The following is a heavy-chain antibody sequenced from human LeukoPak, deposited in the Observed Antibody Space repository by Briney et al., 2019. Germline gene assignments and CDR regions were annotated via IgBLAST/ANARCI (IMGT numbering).Heavy chain of an antibody. CDR2: MDRDETTI. CDR1: GFNFRSHW. J-gene: IGHJ5*02. CDR3: ISDLCGRDDQ. D-gene: IGHD1-1*01. V-gene: IGHV3-74*01. Sequence: PGASVSLSRAAAGFNFRSHWMHSARHAQGEGLECVSCMDRDETTIHYAHSVEGRFTISRDNAKDTLYLQMSSLRDDDTAVYYCISDLCGRDDQWRRGTLVSVSS.